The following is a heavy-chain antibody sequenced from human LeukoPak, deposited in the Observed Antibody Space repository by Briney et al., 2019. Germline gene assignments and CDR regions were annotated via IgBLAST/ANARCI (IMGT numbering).Heavy chain of an antibody. V-gene: IGHV4-59*13. CDR3: ATDGSGSYNPPYYYYYGMDV. CDR2: IYYSGST. J-gene: IGHJ6*02. D-gene: IGHD3-10*01. Sequence: SETLSLTSTVSGGSISSYYWSWIRQPPGKGLEWIGYIYYSGSTNYNPSLKSRVTISVDTSKNQFSLKLSSVTAADTAVYYCATDGSGSYNPPYYYYYGMDVWGQGTTVTVSS. CDR1: GGSISSYY.